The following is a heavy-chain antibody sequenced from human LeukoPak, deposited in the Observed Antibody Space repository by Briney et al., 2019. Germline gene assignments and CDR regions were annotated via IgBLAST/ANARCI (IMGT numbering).Heavy chain of an antibody. Sequence: SETLSLTCTVSGGSIGWDYWSWIRQSAGKGLEWVGRIYKSGSTNYNHSFRSRVTMSVDTSKNQFSLNVTSVTAADTAVYYCAREEYFQDSNGYSYYFHSWGQGSLVTVSS. J-gene: IGHJ4*02. V-gene: IGHV4-4*07. CDR2: IYKSGST. CDR3: AREEYFQDSNGYSYYFHS. D-gene: IGHD3-22*01. CDR1: GGSIGWDY.